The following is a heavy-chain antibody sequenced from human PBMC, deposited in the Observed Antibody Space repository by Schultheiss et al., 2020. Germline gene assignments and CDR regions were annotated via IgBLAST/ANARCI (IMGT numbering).Heavy chain of an antibody. CDR3: ARDYLDYGDPNYFDY. J-gene: IGHJ4*02. V-gene: IGHV4-4*02. D-gene: IGHD4-17*01. CDR2: INHSGST. CDR1: GGSISSSNW. Sequence: SETLSLTCTVSGGSISSSNWWSWVRQPPGKGLEWIGEINHSGSTNYNPSLKSRVTISVDTSKNQFSLKLSSVTAADTAVYYCARDYLDYGDPNYFDYWGQGTLVTVSS.